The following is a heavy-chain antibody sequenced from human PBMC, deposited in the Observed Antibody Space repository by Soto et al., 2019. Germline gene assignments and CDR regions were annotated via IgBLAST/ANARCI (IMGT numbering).Heavy chain of an antibody. D-gene: IGHD3-3*01. CDR2: ISYDGSNK. Sequence: GGSLRLSCAASGFTFSSYGMHWVRQAPGKGLEWVAVISYDGSNKYYADSVKGRFTISRDNSKNTLYLQMNSLRAEDTAVYYCARDQKGYDFWSGYRPMDVWGQGTTVTVSS. CDR3: ARDQKGYDFWSGYRPMDV. J-gene: IGHJ6*02. CDR1: GFTFSSYG. V-gene: IGHV3-30*03.